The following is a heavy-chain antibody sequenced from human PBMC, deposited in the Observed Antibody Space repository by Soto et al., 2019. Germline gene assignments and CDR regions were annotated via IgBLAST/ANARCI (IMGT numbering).Heavy chain of an antibody. Sequence: QVPLVESGGGVVQPGRSLRLSCAASGFSLSNYGMHWVRQAPGKGLEWVAVISYHGRDEYYADSVKGRFTISRDTSKNTLYLQMYTLRPEDTAVYYCVKDHLMNTVTTGGYWGQGTLVTVSS. CDR3: VKDHLMNTVTTGGY. CDR1: GFSLSNYG. D-gene: IGHD4-17*01. V-gene: IGHV3-30*18. CDR2: ISYHGRDE. J-gene: IGHJ4*02.